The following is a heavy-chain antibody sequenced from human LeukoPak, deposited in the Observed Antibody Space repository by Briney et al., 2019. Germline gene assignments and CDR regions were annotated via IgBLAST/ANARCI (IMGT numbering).Heavy chain of an antibody. CDR2: IHPNSGGT. CDR1: GYTFTAYY. V-gene: IGHV1-2*02. Sequence: ASVKVSCKASGYTFTAYYLHWVRQAPGQGLDWMGWIHPNSGGTNYAQNFQGRVSMTTDTSISTVYMELSRLRSDDTAVYYCARDYYGSGTYYKDYWGQGTLVTVSS. D-gene: IGHD3-10*01. J-gene: IGHJ4*02. CDR3: ARDYYGSGTYYKDY.